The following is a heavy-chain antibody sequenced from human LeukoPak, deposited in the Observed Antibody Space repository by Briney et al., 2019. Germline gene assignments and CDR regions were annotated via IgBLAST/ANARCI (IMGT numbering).Heavy chain of an antibody. J-gene: IGHJ5*02. D-gene: IGHD3-22*01. Sequence: ASVKVSCKASGYTFTSYYMHWVRQAPGQGLEWMGIINPSGGSTSYAQKFQGRVTMTRDTSTSTVYMELSSLRSGDMAVYYCARSQFDSSGYDNWFDPWGQGTLVTVSS. V-gene: IGHV1-46*01. CDR2: INPSGGST. CDR1: GYTFTSYY. CDR3: ARSQFDSSGYDNWFDP.